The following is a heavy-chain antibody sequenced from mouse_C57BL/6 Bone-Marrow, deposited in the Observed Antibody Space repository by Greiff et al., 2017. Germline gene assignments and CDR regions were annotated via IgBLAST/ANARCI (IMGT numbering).Heavy chain of an antibody. Sequence: QVTLKVSGPGLLQPSQSLSLSCSFSGFSLSTFGMGVGWIRQPSGKGLEWLAHIWWVDAKYYNPALKSRLSISKDTSKNPVFLKIANVDTADTVTYYCARIEDGYYGNAYWGQGTLVTVSA. J-gene: IGHJ3*01. CDR1: GFSLSTFGMG. V-gene: IGHV8-8*01. D-gene: IGHD2-3*01. CDR2: IWWVDAK. CDR3: ARIEDGYYGNAY.